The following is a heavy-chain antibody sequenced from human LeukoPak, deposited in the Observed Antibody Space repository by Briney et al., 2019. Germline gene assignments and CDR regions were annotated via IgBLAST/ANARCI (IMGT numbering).Heavy chain of an antibody. CDR3: ARVVSGRYYFDY. D-gene: IGHD3-3*01. CDR1: GGTFSSYA. V-gene: IGHV1-69*01. J-gene: IGHJ4*02. Sequence: PSVKVSCKAFGGTFSSYAISWVRQAPGQGLEWMGGIIPIFGTANYAQKFQGRVTITADESTSTAYMELSSLRSEDTAVYYCARVVSGRYYFDYWGQGTLVTVSS. CDR2: IIPIFGTA.